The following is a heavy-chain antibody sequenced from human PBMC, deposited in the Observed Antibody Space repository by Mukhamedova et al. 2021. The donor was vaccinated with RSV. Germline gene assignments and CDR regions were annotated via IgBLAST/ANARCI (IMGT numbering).Heavy chain of an antibody. Sequence: STWEMHWVRQVTGQGLEWVSAIGIAGDTFYAASVKGRVTVSRDNAKDSLYLQMNSLAAGDTAIYYCVRERRGTSIDGFDVWGQGTMVT. CDR1: STWE. V-gene: IGHV3-13*01. CDR2: IGIAGDT. D-gene: IGHD2-21*01. J-gene: IGHJ3*01. CDR3: VRERRGTSIDGFDV.